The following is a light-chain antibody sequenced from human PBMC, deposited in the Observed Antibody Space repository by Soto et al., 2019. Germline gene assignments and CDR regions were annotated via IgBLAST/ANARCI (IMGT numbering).Light chain of an antibody. CDR2: EGS. Sequence: QSVLNQPASVSGSPGQSITISCTGTSSDVGNYNLVSWYQHDPGKAPKLLIYEGSKRPSGVSDRFSGSKSGNTASLTISGLQAEDEADCYCCSYASSSTYVFGTGTKVTVL. CDR1: SSDVGNYNL. J-gene: IGLJ1*01. CDR3: CSYASSSTYV. V-gene: IGLV2-23*01.